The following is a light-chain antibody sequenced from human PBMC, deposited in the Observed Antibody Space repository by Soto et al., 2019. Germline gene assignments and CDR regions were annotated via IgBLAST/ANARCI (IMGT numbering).Light chain of an antibody. CDR2: AAS. J-gene: IGKJ2*01. Sequence: AIRMTQSQSSFSASTGARVTITCRASQGISSYLAWYQQKPGKAPKLLIYAASTLQSGVPSRFSGSGSGTDFTLTISCLQSEDFATYYCQQYYSYPRTFGQGTKLEIK. V-gene: IGKV1-8*01. CDR1: QGISSY. CDR3: QQYYSYPRT.